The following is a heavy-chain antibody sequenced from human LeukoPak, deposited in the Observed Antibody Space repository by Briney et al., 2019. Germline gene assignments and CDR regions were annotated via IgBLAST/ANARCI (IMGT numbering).Heavy chain of an antibody. D-gene: IGHD3-16*02. J-gene: IGHJ4*02. Sequence: GGSLRLSCAASGFTFRSYGMHWVRQAPGKGLEWVAVISYDGSNKYYADSVKGRFTISRDNSKNTLYLQMNSLRAEDTVVYYCAKGSVITFGEVIATYYFDYWGQGTLVTVSS. V-gene: IGHV3-30*18. CDR3: AKGSVITFGEVIATYYFDY. CDR2: ISYDGSNK. CDR1: GFTFRSYG.